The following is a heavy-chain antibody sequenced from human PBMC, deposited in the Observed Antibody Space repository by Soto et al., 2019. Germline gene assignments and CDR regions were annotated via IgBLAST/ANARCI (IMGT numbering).Heavy chain of an antibody. CDR3: ARHRGSTGHYYYGMDA. CDR1: GGSISSYY. CDR2: IYYSGST. Sequence: PSETLSLTCTVSGGSISSYYWSWIRQPPGKGLEWIGYIYYSGSTNYNPSLKSRVTISVDTSKNQFSLKLSSVTAADTAVYYCARHRGSTGHYYYGMDAWGQGTTVTVSS. D-gene: IGHD6-13*01. J-gene: IGHJ6*02. V-gene: IGHV4-59*08.